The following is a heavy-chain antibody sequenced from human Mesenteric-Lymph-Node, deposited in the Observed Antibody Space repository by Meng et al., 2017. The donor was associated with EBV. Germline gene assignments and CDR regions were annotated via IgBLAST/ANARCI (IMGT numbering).Heavy chain of an antibody. D-gene: IGHD3-10*01. CDR3: ARERGAGTYQGFDF. CDR1: GCSITTNNY. V-gene: IGHV4-4*02. CDR2: ISHNGHT. J-gene: IGHJ4*02. Sequence: VQLQEPGPGLVKPSGTLSLTCAVSGCSITTNNYWSWVRQPPGKGLEWIAEISHNGHTNYSPSLKRRVTISIDKSKNQFSLKVDSVTAADTAVYYCARERGAGTYQGFDFWGQGTLVTVSS.